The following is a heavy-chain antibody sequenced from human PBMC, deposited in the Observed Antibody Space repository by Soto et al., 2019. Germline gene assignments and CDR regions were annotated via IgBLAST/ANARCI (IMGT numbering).Heavy chain of an antibody. V-gene: IGHV1-69*13. Sequence: ASVKVSCKASGGTFSSYAISWVRQAPGQGLEWMGGIIPIFGTANYAQKFQGRVTITADESTSTAYMELSSLRSEDTAVYYCAREESYYAPFDPWGQGTLVTVSS. CDR2: IIPIFGTA. CDR3: AREESYYAPFDP. D-gene: IGHD2-2*01. J-gene: IGHJ5*02. CDR1: GGTFSSYA.